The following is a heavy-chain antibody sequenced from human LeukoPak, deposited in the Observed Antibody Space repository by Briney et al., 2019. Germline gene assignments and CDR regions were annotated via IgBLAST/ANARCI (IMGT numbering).Heavy chain of an antibody. CDR1: GYSFTSYW. J-gene: IGHJ4*02. D-gene: IGHD2-2*01. CDR2: IYPGDSDT. Sequence: GESLKISCKGSGYSFTSYWIGWVRQMPGKGLEWMGIIYPGDSDTRYSPSFQGQGTISADKSISTAYLQWSSLKASDTAMYYCARIPLSDIVVVPAALDYWGQGTLVTVSS. V-gene: IGHV5-51*01. CDR3: ARIPLSDIVVVPAALDY.